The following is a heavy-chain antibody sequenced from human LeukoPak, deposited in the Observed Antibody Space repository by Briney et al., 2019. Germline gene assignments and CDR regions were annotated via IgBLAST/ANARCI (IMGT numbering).Heavy chain of an antibody. CDR1: GFTFSSYA. CDR2: ISGSGSST. Sequence: GGSLRLSCAASGFTFSSYAMTWVRQAPGKGLEWVSAISGSGSSTYYADSVKGRFTISRDNSKNTLCLQMNSLRAEDTAVYYCARDFSGASRIDYWGQGTLVTVSS. D-gene: IGHD4/OR15-4a*01. J-gene: IGHJ4*02. CDR3: ARDFSGASRIDY. V-gene: IGHV3-23*01.